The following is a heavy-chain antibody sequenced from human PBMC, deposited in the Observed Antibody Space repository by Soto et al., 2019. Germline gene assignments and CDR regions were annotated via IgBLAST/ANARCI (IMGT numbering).Heavy chain of an antibody. J-gene: IGHJ6*01. CDR1: GFTFSDYY. CDR2: ISSSGNTI. CDR3: ARDYSDSSGFFGYYYGMDV. V-gene: IGHV3-11*01. D-gene: IGHD3-22*01. Sequence: SLRLSCAASGFTFSDYYMIWIRQAPGKGLEWVSYISSSGNTIYYADSVKGRFTISRDSAKNSLYLQMNSLRAEDTAVYYCARDYSDSSGFFGYYYGMDVWGQGTTVTVSS.